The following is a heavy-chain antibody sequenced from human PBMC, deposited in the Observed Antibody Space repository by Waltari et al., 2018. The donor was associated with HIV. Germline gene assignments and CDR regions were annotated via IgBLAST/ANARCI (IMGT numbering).Heavy chain of an antibody. CDR2: IYYSGST. J-gene: IGHJ4*02. V-gene: IGHV4-39*07. D-gene: IGHD3-10*01. Sequence: QLQLQESGPGLVKPSETLSLTCTVSGGSISSSSYYWGWIRQPPGKGLGWIGRIYYSGSTYCNPSLKSRVTISADTSKNQFSLKRSSVSAAGTAVYDCASVSYGSGGLDYWGQGTLVTVSS. CDR1: GGSISSSSYY. CDR3: ASVSYGSGGLDY.